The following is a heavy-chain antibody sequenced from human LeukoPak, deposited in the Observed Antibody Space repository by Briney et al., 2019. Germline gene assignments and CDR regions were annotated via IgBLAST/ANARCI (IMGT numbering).Heavy chain of an antibody. D-gene: IGHD2-2*01. CDR3: ARGYCSSTTCPPFDY. J-gene: IGHJ4*02. Sequence: GGSLRLSCAVSRFAFSNYGMSWVRQAPGKGLEWVSAISGSGGSTYYADSVKGRFTISRDNSKNTLYLQMNSLRAEDAAVYYCARGYCSSTTCPPFDYWGQGTLVTVSS. CDR2: ISGSGGST. CDR1: RFAFSNYG. V-gene: IGHV3-23*01.